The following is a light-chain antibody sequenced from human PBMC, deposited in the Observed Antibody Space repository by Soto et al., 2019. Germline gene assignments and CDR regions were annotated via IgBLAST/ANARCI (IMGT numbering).Light chain of an antibody. V-gene: IGKV1-9*01. Sequence: IQLTQSPSSLSASVGDRVTITCRASQGISSYLAWYQQKPGKAPKLLIYAASTLQSGDPSRFSGSGSGTDFTLTISSLQPEDFATYYCQQLNSYLWTFGQGTKVEIK. CDR2: AAS. CDR3: QQLNSYLWT. J-gene: IGKJ1*01. CDR1: QGISSY.